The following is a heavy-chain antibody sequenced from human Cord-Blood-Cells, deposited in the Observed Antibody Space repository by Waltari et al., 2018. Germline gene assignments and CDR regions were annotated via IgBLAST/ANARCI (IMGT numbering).Heavy chain of an antibody. CDR3: TSEIEPLGGSYQGFDY. D-gene: IGHD1-26*01. J-gene: IGHJ4*02. CDR1: GFTFGDYA. V-gene: IGHV3-49*03. CDR2: IRSKAYGGKT. Sequence: EVQLVESGGGLVQPGRSLRLSCTASGFTFGDYAMSWFRQAPGKGLEWVGFIRSKAYGGKTEYAASVKGRFIISRDDSKSIAYLQMNSLKTEDTAVYYCTSEIEPLGGSYQGFDYWGQGTLVTVSS.